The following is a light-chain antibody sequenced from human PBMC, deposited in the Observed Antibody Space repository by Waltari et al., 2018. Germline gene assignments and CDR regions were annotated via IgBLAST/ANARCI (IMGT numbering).Light chain of an antibody. Sequence: QSVLTQPPSVSEAPRQRVAISCSGSRSNIGNNAVNWYLQVPGKAPKLLIYYDDLLPSGVSDRFSGSRSGTSASLAISGLQSEDEGDYYCATWDNTRSGWVFGGGTRLTVL. CDR3: ATWDNTRSGWV. CDR1: RSNIGNNA. CDR2: YDD. J-gene: IGLJ3*02. V-gene: IGLV1-36*01.